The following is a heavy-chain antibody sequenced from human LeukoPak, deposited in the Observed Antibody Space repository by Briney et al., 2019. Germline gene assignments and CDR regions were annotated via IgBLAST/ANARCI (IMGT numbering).Heavy chain of an antibody. Sequence: ASVKVSCKVSGYTLTELSMHWVRQAPGKGLEWMGGFDPEDGETIYTQKFQGRVTMTEDTSTDTAYMELSSLRSEDTAVYYCATLGDYDILTGYCTWGQGTLVTVPS. CDR3: ATLGDYDILTGYCT. J-gene: IGHJ5*02. D-gene: IGHD3-9*01. V-gene: IGHV1-24*01. CDR1: GYTLTELS. CDR2: FDPEDGET.